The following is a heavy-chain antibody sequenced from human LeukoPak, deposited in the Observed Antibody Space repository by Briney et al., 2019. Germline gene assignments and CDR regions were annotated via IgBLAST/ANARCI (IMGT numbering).Heavy chain of an antibody. CDR3: AKVTYYYDSSGYRDDAFDI. CDR2: ISGSGGST. V-gene: IGHV3-23*01. CDR1: GFTFSSYA. D-gene: IGHD3-22*01. J-gene: IGHJ3*02. Sequence: GGSLRLSCAASGFTFSSYAMSWVRQAPGKGLEWISAISGSGGSTYYADSVKGRFTISRDNSKYTLYLQMNSLRAEDTAVYYCAKVTYYYDSSGYRDDAFDIWGQGTMVTVSS.